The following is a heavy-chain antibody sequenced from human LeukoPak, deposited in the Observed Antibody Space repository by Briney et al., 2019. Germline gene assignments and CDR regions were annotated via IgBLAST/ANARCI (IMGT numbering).Heavy chain of an antibody. Sequence: GGSLGLSCAASGFTFSSYAMSWVRQAPGKGLEWVSAISGSGGSTYYADSVKGRFTISRDNSENTLYLQMNSLRAEDTAVYYCAHVVGIAAAMDYWGQGTLVTVSS. J-gene: IGHJ4*02. CDR1: GFTFSSYA. D-gene: IGHD6-13*01. CDR2: ISGSGGST. CDR3: AHVVGIAAAMDY. V-gene: IGHV3-23*01.